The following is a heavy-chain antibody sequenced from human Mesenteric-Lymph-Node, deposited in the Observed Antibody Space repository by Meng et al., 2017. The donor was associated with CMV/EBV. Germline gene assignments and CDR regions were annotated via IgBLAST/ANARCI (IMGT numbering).Heavy chain of an antibody. CDR1: GGSISSYC. J-gene: IGHJ4*02. Sequence: LSLTCTVSGGSISSYCWSWIRQPPGKGLEWIGYIYHTGSTNYNPSLKSRVSISVDTSKNQFSLKLSSVTAADTAVYYCARLNMARFDYWGQGTLVTVSS. V-gene: IGHV4-59*01. CDR3: ARLNMARFDY. D-gene: IGHD4/OR15-4a*01. CDR2: IYHTGST.